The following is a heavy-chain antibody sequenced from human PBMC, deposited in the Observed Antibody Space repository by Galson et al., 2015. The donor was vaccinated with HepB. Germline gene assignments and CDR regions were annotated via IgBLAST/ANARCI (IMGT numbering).Heavy chain of an antibody. CDR3: ARAGYCSGNCYKGFDH. CDR1: GFTFSNYW. Sequence: SLRLSCAASGFTFSNYWMQWVRQAPGEGLVWVSRISPDGRRTAYADSVKGRFTFSRDNTENTLYLQMSSLKVEDTAVYYCARAGYCSGNCYKGFDHWGQGTLVTVFS. J-gene: IGHJ4*02. V-gene: IGHV3-74*01. D-gene: IGHD2-15*01. CDR2: ISPDGRRT.